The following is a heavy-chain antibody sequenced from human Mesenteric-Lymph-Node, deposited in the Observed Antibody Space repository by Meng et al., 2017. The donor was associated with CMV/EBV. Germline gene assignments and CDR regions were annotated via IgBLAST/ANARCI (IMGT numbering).Heavy chain of an antibody. V-gene: IGHV3-74*01. J-gene: IGHJ4*02. CDR3: ARGVYYYDSAGFIE. D-gene: IGHD3-22*01. Sequence: GESLKISCAASGFTFSSYWMHWVRQAPGKGLLWVSRINSDGSSTSYADSVKGRFTISRDNAKNTLYLQMNSLRAEDTAVYYCARGVYYYDSAGFIEWGQGTLVTVS. CDR2: INSDGSST. CDR1: GFTFSSYW.